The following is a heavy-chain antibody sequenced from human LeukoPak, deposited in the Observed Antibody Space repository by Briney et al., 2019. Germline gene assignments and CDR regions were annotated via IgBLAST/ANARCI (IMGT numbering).Heavy chain of an antibody. Sequence: GGSLRLSCAASGFTFSDYYMTWIRLAPGKGLKWVSYISGSRNTIYYGDSVKGRFTISRDNAKNSLYLQMNSLRAEDTAVYYCARDLGYCSGGSCYADFDYWGQGTLVTVSS. D-gene: IGHD2-15*01. CDR2: ISGSRNTI. V-gene: IGHV3-11*01. CDR1: GFTFSDYY. J-gene: IGHJ4*02. CDR3: ARDLGYCSGGSCYADFDY.